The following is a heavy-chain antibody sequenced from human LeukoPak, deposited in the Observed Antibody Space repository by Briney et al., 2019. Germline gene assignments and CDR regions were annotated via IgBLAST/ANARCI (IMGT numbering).Heavy chain of an antibody. J-gene: IGHJ4*02. V-gene: IGHV5-51*01. D-gene: IGHD2-21*02. CDR1: GYSFTSYW. Sequence: GESLKISCKGSGYSFTSYWIGWVRQMPGKGLEWMGLTYPGDSDTRYSPSFQGQVTISVDKSISTAYLQWSSLKASDTAMYYCVRRAYCGGDCYPNWGQGTLVTVSS. CDR2: TYPGDSDT. CDR3: VRRAYCGGDCYPN.